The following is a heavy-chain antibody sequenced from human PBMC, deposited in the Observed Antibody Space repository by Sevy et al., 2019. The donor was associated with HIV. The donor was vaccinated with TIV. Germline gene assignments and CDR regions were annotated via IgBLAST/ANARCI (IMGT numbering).Heavy chain of an antibody. D-gene: IGHD1-26*01. J-gene: IGHJ4*02. V-gene: IGHV3-30*01. Sequence: GGSLRLSCAASGFSFSYSAMHWVRQAPGKGLVWVSVISYDGSNKFYADSVKGRFTISRDNSKNTLHLQMNSLRPEDTAIYYCARGALYSGTNPGYWGQGTLVTVSS. CDR1: GFSFSYSA. CDR2: ISYDGSNK. CDR3: ARGALYSGTNPGY.